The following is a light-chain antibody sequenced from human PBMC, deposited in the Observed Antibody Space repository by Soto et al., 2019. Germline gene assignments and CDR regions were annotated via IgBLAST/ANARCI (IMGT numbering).Light chain of an antibody. Sequence: QSALTQPRSVSGSPGQSVTISCTGTSSNVGGYNYVSWYQQHPGKAPKLMIYDVSKRPSGVPDRFSGSKSGNTASLTISGLQAEDEADYYCCSYAGSYTVVFGGCTKLTVL. CDR1: SSNVGGYNY. J-gene: IGLJ2*01. V-gene: IGLV2-11*01. CDR2: DVS. CDR3: CSYAGSYTVV.